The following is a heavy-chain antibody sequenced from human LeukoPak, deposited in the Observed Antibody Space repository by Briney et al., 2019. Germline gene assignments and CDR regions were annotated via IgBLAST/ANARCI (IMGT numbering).Heavy chain of an antibody. CDR2: IIPIVGIA. V-gene: IGHV1-69*04. D-gene: IGHD5-24*01. Sequence: SVKVSCKASGGAFSSYALSWVRQAPGQGLEWMGTIIPIVGIANYAQKFQGRVTITADKSTSTAYMELSSLRSEDTAVYYCARDGEMATIYFDYWGQGTLVTVSS. CDR1: GGAFSSYA. J-gene: IGHJ4*02. CDR3: ARDGEMATIYFDY.